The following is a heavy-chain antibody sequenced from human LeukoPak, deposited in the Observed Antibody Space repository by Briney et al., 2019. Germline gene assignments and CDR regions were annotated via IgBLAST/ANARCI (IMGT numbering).Heavy chain of an antibody. J-gene: IGHJ4*02. D-gene: IGHD3-22*01. CDR1: GFTFSSYE. CDR3: ARVSGDSSGYFDY. CDR2: ISSSGSTI. V-gene: IGHV3-48*03. Sequence: GGSLRLSCVASGFTFSSYEMNWVRQAPGEGLEWVSYISSSGSTIYYADSVKGRFTISRDNAKNSLYLQMNSLRAEDTAVYYCARVSGDSSGYFDYWGQGTLVTVSS.